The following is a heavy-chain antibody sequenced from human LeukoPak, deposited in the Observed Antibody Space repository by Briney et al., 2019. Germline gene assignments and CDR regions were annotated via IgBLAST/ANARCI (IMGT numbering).Heavy chain of an antibody. Sequence: ASVTVSCKASGYTFTSYGISWVRQAPGQGLEWMGWISAYNGNTNYAQKLQGRVTMTTDTSTSTAYMELRSLRSDDTAVYYCARFAEDIVVVPAAMRGSWYYYYMDVWGKGTTVTVSS. V-gene: IGHV1-18*01. CDR3: ARFAEDIVVVPAAMRGSWYYYYMDV. D-gene: IGHD2-2*01. CDR2: ISAYNGNT. CDR1: GYTFTSYG. J-gene: IGHJ6*03.